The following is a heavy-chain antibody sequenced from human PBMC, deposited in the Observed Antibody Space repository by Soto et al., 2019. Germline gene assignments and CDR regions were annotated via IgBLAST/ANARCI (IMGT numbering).Heavy chain of an antibody. J-gene: IGHJ6*02. CDR2: IIPIFGTA. CDR1: GGTFSSYA. Sequence: ASVKVSCKASGGTFSSYAISWVRQAPGQGLEWMGGIIPIFGTANYAQKFQGRVTITADESTSTACMELSSLRSEDTAVYYCAAYVLRYFDWLPTNPTYYYYGMDVWGQGTTVTVSS. V-gene: IGHV1-69*13. D-gene: IGHD3-9*01. CDR3: AAYVLRYFDWLPTNPTYYYYGMDV.